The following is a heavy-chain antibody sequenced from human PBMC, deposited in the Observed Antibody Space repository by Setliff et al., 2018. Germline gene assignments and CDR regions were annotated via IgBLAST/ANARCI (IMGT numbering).Heavy chain of an antibody. CDR2: IIPIFGSA. Sequence: GASVKVSCKASGGTFNSYAISWVRQAPGQGLEWMGGIIPIFGSANYARKFQGRVTVTADESTSTAYMELSSLRSEDTAVYYCARGSVEYSRGWYYFDHWGQGTLVTVSS. CDR3: ARGSVEYSRGWYYFDH. V-gene: IGHV1-69*13. D-gene: IGHD6-19*01. CDR1: GGTFNSYA. J-gene: IGHJ4*02.